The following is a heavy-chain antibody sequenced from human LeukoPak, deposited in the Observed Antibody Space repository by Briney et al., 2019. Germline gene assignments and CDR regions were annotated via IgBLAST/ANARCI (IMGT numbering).Heavy chain of an antibody. Sequence: SETLSLTCTVSGGSISNYYWSWIRQPPGKGLEWIGYIYYSGSTNYNPSLKSRVTISVDTSKNQFSLKLSSVTAADTAVYYCARKLGSGSPFDYWGQGTLVTVSS. CDR2: IYYSGST. CDR1: GGSISNYY. J-gene: IGHJ4*02. V-gene: IGHV4-59*01. CDR3: ARKLGSGSPFDY. D-gene: IGHD3-10*01.